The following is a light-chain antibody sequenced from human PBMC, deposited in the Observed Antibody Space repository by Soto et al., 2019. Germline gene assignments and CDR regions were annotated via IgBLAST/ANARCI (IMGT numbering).Light chain of an antibody. CDR3: QQYGSSPRT. Sequence: EIVLTQSPGTLSLSPGDRATLSCRASQIVTSTYLAWYQQEPGQAPRLLIYGASSRATGIPDRFSGSGSGTDFTLTISRLEPEDFAVYYCQQYGSSPRTFGQGTKVEIK. CDR2: GAS. CDR1: QIVTSTY. V-gene: IGKV3-20*01. J-gene: IGKJ1*01.